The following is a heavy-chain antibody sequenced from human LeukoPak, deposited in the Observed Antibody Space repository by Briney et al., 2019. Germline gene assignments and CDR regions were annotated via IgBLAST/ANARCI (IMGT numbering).Heavy chain of an antibody. CDR2: IYYSGST. CDR1: GGSISSSSYY. D-gene: IGHD3-10*02. Sequence: PSETLSLTCTVSGGSISSSSYYWGWIRQPPGKGLEWIGSIYYSGSTYYNPSLKSRVAISVDTSKNQFSLKLSSVTAADTAVYYCARGRLLYSPVRGSYLFDIWGQGTMVTVSS. CDR3: ARGRLLYSPVRGSYLFDI. V-gene: IGHV4-39*07. J-gene: IGHJ3*02.